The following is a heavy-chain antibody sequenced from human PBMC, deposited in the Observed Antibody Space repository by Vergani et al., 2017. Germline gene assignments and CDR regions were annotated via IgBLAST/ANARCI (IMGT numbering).Heavy chain of an antibody. Sequence: QVQLVQSGTEVKKPGASVKVSCKASGYTFTTYGISWVRQAPGQGLEWMGWISASNGNTNYAQKLLGRVTMTTDRSTSTAYMELRSLRSDDTAVYYCAKVVVAATVGYFDYWGQGTLVTVSS. D-gene: IGHD2-15*01. CDR2: ISASNGNT. J-gene: IGHJ4*02. CDR1: GYTFTTYG. CDR3: AKVVVAATVGYFDY. V-gene: IGHV1-18*01.